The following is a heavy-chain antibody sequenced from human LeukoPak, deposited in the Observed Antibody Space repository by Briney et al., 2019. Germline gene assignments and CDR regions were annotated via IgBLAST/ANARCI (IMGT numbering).Heavy chain of an antibody. CDR2: ISGSGGST. CDR3: AKEPVVVVAAPGPFDY. V-gene: IGHV3-23*01. J-gene: IGHJ4*02. Sequence: GGSLRLSCAASGFTFSSYAMSWVRQAPGKGLEWVSAISGSGGSTYYADSVRGRFTISRDNSKNTLYLQMNSLRAEDTAVYYCAKEPVVVVAAPGPFDYWGQGTLVTVSS. D-gene: IGHD2-15*01. CDR1: GFTFSSYA.